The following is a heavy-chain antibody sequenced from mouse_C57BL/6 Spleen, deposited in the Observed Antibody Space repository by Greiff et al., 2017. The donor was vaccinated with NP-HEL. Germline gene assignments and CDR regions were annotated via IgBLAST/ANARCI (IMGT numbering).Heavy chain of an antibody. J-gene: IGHJ4*01. CDR1: GFSLTSYG. D-gene: IGHD3-2*02. CDR2: IWGGGST. V-gene: IGHV2-9*01. Sequence: QVQLQQSGPGLVAPSQSLSITCTVSGFSLTSYGVDWVRQPPGKGLEWLGVIWGGGSTNYNSALMSRLSISKDNSKSQVFLKMNSLQTDDTAMYYCAKHDSSGYVPYYAMDYWGQGASVTVSS. CDR3: AKHDSSGYVPYYAMDY.